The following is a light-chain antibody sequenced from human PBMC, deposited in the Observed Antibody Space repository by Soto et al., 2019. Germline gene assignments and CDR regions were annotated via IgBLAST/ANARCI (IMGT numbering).Light chain of an antibody. V-gene: IGKV3-20*01. CDR1: QTVTSGY. Sequence: EIVLTQSPDTLSLSPGERATLSCRASQTVTSGYLAWYQQKPGQAPRLLIYGVSTGATGIPYRFSGSGSGTDFTLTISRLEPEDFAVYFCQVYGTSSKTFGQGTRVEFK. CDR3: QVYGTSSKT. CDR2: GVS. J-gene: IGKJ1*01.